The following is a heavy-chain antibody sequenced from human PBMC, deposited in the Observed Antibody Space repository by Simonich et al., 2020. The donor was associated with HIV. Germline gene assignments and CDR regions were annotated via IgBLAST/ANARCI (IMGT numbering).Heavy chain of an antibody. D-gene: IGHD3-22*01. Sequence: EVQLVESGGGLVQSGVSLRLSCAASGFTFSRYWMHWVRQVPGKGLGWVARINSDGISTTYADSVKGRFTISRDNAKSTLYLQMNSLRAEDTAVYYCARVGDSSGYRSDAFDIWGQGTTVTV. CDR1: GFTFSRYW. CDR2: INSDGIST. J-gene: IGHJ3*02. V-gene: IGHV3-74*01. CDR3: ARVGDSSGYRSDAFDI.